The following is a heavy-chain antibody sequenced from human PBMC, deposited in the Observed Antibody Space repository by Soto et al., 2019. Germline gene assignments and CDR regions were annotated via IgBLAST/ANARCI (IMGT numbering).Heavy chain of an antibody. V-gene: IGHV3-9*01. CDR2: ISWNGGVV. J-gene: IGHJ4*02. Sequence: EVQLVESGGGLVQPGRSLRLSCAASGFTFGDYAMHWVRQAPGKGLEWVSGISWNGGVVAYAASVKGRFTISRDNAKNSLYLQMNSLRTEDTAVYYCAKDHTMTEYRGYHDYWGQGTLVTVSS. D-gene: IGHD5-12*01. CDR1: GFTFGDYA. CDR3: AKDHTMTEYRGYHDY.